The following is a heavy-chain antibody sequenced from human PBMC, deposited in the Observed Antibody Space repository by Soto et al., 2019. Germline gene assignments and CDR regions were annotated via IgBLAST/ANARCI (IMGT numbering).Heavy chain of an antibody. CDR2: ISGSGGST. D-gene: IGHD2-2*01. CDR3: AKDGSTSFDYYYYGMDV. Sequence: GGSLRLSCAASGFTFSSYAMSWVRQAPGKGLEWVSAISGSGGSTYYADSVKGRFTISRDNSKNTLYLQMNSLRAEDTAVYYCAKDGSTSFDYYYYGMDVWGQGTTVTVSS. V-gene: IGHV3-23*01. J-gene: IGHJ6*02. CDR1: GFTFSSYA.